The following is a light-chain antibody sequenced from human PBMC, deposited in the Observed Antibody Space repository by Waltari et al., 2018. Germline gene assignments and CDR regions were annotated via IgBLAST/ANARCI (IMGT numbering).Light chain of an antibody. J-gene: IGKJ2*01. V-gene: IGKV3-15*01. CDR2: GAS. Sequence: RVMTQSPVTLSVSPGERATVPCRASHIFTSNVAWYQLKPGQAPRLLIYGASTRATGIPARFSASASGTEFSLIISSLQSEDVAVYYCLKYNNWPLGYTFGQGTRLEIK. CDR1: HIFTSN. CDR3: LKYNNWPLGYT.